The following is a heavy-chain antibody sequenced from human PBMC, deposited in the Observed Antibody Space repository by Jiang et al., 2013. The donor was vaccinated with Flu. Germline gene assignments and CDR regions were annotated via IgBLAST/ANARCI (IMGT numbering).Heavy chain of an antibody. CDR1: GFSSTSYW. D-gene: IGHD5-24*01. CDR2: IFPGDSDT. CDR3: ARGGYGYRVDYYFDQ. V-gene: IGHV5-51*01. Sequence: QLVESGAEVKKPGESLKISCEGSGFSSTSYWIGWVRQMPGKGLEWMGIIFPGDSDTRYSPSFQGQVTISADKSISTAYLQWSSLKASDTAMYYCARGGYGYRVDYYFDQWGQGTLVTVSS. J-gene: IGHJ4*02.